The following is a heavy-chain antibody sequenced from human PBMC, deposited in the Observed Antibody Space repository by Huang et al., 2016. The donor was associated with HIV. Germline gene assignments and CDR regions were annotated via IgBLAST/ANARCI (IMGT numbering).Heavy chain of an antibody. D-gene: IGHD3-22*01. CDR3: ARQLYDSTGYLLGARLLD. CDR1: GGTFSNYG. Sequence: QVQLVQSGAEVKKPGSTVKVSCKASGGTFSNYGISWVRQAPGQGLEWMVGIMPVLGTTTYAQKFQGRVTVTADESTSTAYMELNSLRSEDTAVYYCARQLYDSTGYLLGARLLDWGQGTLVTVSS. J-gene: IGHJ4*02. CDR2: IMPVLGTT. V-gene: IGHV1-69*12.